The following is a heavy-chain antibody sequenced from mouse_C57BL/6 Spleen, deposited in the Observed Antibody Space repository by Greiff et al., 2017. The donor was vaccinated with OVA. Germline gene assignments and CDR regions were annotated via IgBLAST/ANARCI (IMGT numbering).Heavy chain of an antibody. CDR1: GFNIKDYY. D-gene: IGHD3-1*01. CDR2: IDPEDGET. CDR3: ARSGLLYYAMDY. Sequence: VQLQQSGAELVKPGASVKLSCTASGFNIKDYYMHWVKQRTEQGLEWIGRIDPEDGETKYAPKFQGKATITADTSSNTAYLQLSSQTSEDTAVYYCARSGLLYYAMDYWGQGTSVTVSS. V-gene: IGHV14-2*01. J-gene: IGHJ4*01.